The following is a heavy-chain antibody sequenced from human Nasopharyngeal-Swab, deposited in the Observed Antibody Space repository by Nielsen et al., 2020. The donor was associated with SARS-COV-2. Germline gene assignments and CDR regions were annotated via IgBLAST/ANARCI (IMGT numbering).Heavy chain of an antibody. V-gene: IGHV3-9*03. Sequence: PGKGLERRSGISWNSANIGYADSVKGRFTISRDNAKNSLHLQMNSLRAEDMAVYYRAKGTGNYYYYYGVEDWGQGTTVTVSS. D-gene: IGHD3-10*01. CDR2: ISWNSANI. CDR3: AKGTGNYYYYYGVED. J-gene: IGHJ6*02.